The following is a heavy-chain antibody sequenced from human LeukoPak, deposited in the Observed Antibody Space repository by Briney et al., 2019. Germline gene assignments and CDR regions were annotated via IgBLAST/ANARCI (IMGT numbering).Heavy chain of an antibody. J-gene: IGHJ4*02. Sequence: ASVKVSCKASGYTFTSYYMHWVRQAPGQGLEWMGIINPSGGSTGYAQKFQGRVTMTRNTSISTAYMELSSLRSEDTAVYYCARGYSGYGGPYYFDYWGQGTLVTVSS. D-gene: IGHD5-12*01. V-gene: IGHV1-46*01. CDR2: INPSGGST. CDR3: ARGYSGYGGPYYFDY. CDR1: GYTFTSYY.